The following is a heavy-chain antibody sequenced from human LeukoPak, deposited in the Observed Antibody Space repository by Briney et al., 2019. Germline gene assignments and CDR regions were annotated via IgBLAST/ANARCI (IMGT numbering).Heavy chain of an antibody. CDR3: ARGSTLIRGFDY. CDR1: GGSITSYY. CDR2: IYYRGST. J-gene: IGHJ4*02. Sequence: SETLSLTCTVSGGSITSYYWSWIQQPPGKGLEWIGSIYYRGSTNYNPSLKSRVTISVDTSKNQFSLKLSSVTAADTAVYYCARGSTLIRGFDYWGQGTLVTVSS. V-gene: IGHV4-59*12. D-gene: IGHD3-10*01.